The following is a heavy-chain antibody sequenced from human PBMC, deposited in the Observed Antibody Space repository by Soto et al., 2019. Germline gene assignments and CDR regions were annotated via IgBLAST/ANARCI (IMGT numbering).Heavy chain of an antibody. CDR3: ASRIRLYSSGWYFVPKSPSGMDV. CDR1: GGSISSYY. Sequence: SETLSLTCTVSGGSISSYYWSWIRQPPGKGLEWIGYIYYSGSTNYNPSLKSRVTISVDTSKNQFSLKLSSVTAADTAVYYCASRIRLYSSGWYFVPKSPSGMDVWGQGTTVTVSS. CDR2: IYYSGST. V-gene: IGHV4-59*01. J-gene: IGHJ6*02. D-gene: IGHD6-19*01.